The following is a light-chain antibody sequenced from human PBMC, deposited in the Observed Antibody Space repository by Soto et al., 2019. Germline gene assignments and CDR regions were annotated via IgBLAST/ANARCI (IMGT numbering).Light chain of an antibody. Sequence: IQMTQSPSSLSASVGDRVTITCRASQSISRYLNWYQQKPGKAPNLLIYVASSLQSEVPSRFSGSGSGTDFTLTITSLQPEDFATYFCQQSFSTPRTFGQGTKVDIK. J-gene: IGKJ1*01. CDR1: QSISRY. V-gene: IGKV1-39*01. CDR3: QQSFSTPRT. CDR2: VAS.